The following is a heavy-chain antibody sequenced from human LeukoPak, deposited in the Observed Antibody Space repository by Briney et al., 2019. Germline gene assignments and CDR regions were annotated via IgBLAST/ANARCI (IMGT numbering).Heavy chain of an antibody. CDR3: ARDPTHQLLQT. J-gene: IGHJ5*02. Sequence: PGGSLRLSCAASGFTFSSYWMSWVRQAPGKGLEWVANIKQDGSEKYYVDSVKGRFTISRDNAKNSLYLQMNSLRAEDTAAYYCARDPTHQLLQTWGQGTLVTVSS. D-gene: IGHD2-2*01. V-gene: IGHV3-7*01. CDR2: IKQDGSEK. CDR1: GFTFSSYW.